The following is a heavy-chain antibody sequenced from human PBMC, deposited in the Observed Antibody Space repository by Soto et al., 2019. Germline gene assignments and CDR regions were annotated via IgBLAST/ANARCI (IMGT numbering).Heavy chain of an antibody. D-gene: IGHD2-15*01. CDR3: ARDGYCSGGSCYSVPVFDY. CDR2: IWYDGSNK. CDR1: GFTFSNHG. Sequence: AGGSLRLSCAASGFTFSNHGMHWVRQAPGKGLEWVAVIWYDGSNKYYADSVKGRFTISRDNSKNTLYLQMNSLRAEDTAVYYCARDGYCSGGSCYSVPVFDYWGQGTLVTVSS. V-gene: IGHV3-33*01. J-gene: IGHJ4*02.